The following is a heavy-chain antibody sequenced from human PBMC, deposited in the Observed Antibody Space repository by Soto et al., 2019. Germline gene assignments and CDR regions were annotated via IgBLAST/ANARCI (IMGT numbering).Heavy chain of an antibody. J-gene: IGHJ4*02. CDR2: SGNKANSYTT. Sequence: EMQLVESGGGLVQPGGSLRLSCAASGFTFSDHYIDWVRQAPGKGLEWVGRSGNKANSYTTDYAAAVKGRVIISRDDSKNSVYLQMHSLKTEDTAIYYCVSAFCSGDNCYSSPGNYWGQGTLVTVSS. CDR1: GFTFSDHY. D-gene: IGHD2-15*01. V-gene: IGHV3-72*01. CDR3: VSAFCSGDNCYSSPGNY.